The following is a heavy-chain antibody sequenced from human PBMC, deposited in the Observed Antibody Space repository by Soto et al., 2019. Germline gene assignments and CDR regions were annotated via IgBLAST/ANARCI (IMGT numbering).Heavy chain of an antibody. CDR2: INAGNGNT. J-gene: IGHJ4*02. D-gene: IGHD3-22*01. CDR3: ARSSGYYYLEY. Sequence: QVQLVQSGAEVKKPGASVKVSCKASGYTFTNYAMHWVRQAPGQRLEWMGWINAGNGNTKYSQQFQGRVTITRDTSASTAYMELSSLRSEDTAVYYCARSSGYYYLEYGGQGPLVTVSS. CDR1: GYTFTNYA. V-gene: IGHV1-3*01.